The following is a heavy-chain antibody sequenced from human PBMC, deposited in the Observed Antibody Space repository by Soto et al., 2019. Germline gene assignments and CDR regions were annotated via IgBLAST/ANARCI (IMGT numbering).Heavy chain of an antibody. CDR2: IKSKTDGGTT. J-gene: IGHJ6*02. CDR3: TTPSYYYYYYGMDV. D-gene: IGHD2-2*01. Sequence: GGSLRLSCAASGFTFSNAWMNWVRQAPGKGLEWVGRIKSKTDGGTTDYAAPVKGRFTISRDELKNTLYLQMNSLKTEDTAVYYCTTPSYYYYYYGMDVWGQGTTVTVSS. V-gene: IGHV3-15*07. CDR1: GFTFSNAW.